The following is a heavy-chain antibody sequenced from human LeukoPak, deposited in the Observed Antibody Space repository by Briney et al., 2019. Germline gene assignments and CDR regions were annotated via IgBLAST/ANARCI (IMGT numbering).Heavy chain of an antibody. D-gene: IGHD3-10*01. Sequence: PGGSLRLSCAVSGFTFDDYGMSWVRQPPGKGLEWIGSIFHSGHTYYSPSLKSRVTISVDTSENQFSLTLTSVTAADTAVYYCARVGGDRKVDVNFYYHYMDVWGKGTTVTVSS. V-gene: IGHV4-38-2*01. CDR3: ARVGGDRKVDVNFYYHYMDV. CDR1: GFTFDDYG. J-gene: IGHJ6*03. CDR2: IFHSGHT.